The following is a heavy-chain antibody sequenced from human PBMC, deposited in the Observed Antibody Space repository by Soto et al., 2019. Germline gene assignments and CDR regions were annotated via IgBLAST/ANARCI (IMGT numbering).Heavy chain of an antibody. Sequence: QVQLVESGGGVVQPGRSLRLYCAASGFTFSSYGMHWVRQAPGKGLEWVAVISYDGSNKYYADSVKGRFTISRDNSKNTLYLQMNSLRAEDAAVYYCAKGSTVTPSDFDYWGQGTLVTVSS. CDR1: GFTFSSYG. CDR3: AKGSTVTPSDFDY. J-gene: IGHJ4*02. V-gene: IGHV3-30*18. D-gene: IGHD4-17*01. CDR2: ISYDGSNK.